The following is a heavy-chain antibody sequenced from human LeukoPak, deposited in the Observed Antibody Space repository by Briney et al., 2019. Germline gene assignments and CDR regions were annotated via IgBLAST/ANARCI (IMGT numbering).Heavy chain of an antibody. V-gene: IGHV3-21*01. CDR2: ISSSSSYI. Sequence: GGSLRLSCAASGFTFSSYSMNWVRQAPGKGLGWVSSISSSSSYIYYADSVKGRFTISRDNAKNSLYLQMNSLRAEDTAVYYCARTNSSGWLADYYYYYGMDVWGQGTTVTVSS. J-gene: IGHJ6*02. CDR3: ARTNSSGWLADYYYYYGMDV. D-gene: IGHD6-19*01. CDR1: GFTFSSYS.